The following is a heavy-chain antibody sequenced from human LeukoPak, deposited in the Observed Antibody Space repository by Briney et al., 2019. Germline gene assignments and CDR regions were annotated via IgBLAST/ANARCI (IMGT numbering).Heavy chain of an antibody. D-gene: IGHD5-18*01. CDR3: ARHDTAMATDYGMDV. CDR2: LSPRGTTI. J-gene: IGHJ6*02. V-gene: IGHV3-11*01. Sequence: GGSLRLSCAASGFTFSDSYMSWIRRAPGKGLEWVSYLSPRGTTIYYADSVKGRFTISRDNAKNSLYLQMDSLRAEDTAVYYCARHDTAMATDYGMDVWGQGTTVTVSS. CDR1: GFTFSDSY.